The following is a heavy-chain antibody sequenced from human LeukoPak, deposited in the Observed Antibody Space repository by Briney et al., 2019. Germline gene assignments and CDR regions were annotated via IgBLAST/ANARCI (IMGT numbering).Heavy chain of an antibody. D-gene: IGHD6-13*01. Sequence: PSETLSLTCAVYGGSFSGYYWSWIRQPPGKGLERIGYIYYSGSTNYNPSLKSRVTISVDTSKNQFSLKLSSVTAADTAVYYCGRGDSSSWTYYFDYSGQGTLVTVSS. V-gene: IGHV4-59*08. CDR3: GRGDSSSWTYYFDY. J-gene: IGHJ4*02. CDR2: IYYSGST. CDR1: GGSFSGYY.